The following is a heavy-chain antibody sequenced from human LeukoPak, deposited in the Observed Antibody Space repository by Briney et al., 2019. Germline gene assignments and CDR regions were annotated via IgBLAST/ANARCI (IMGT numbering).Heavy chain of an antibody. V-gene: IGHV4-34*01. Sequence: LGTLSPTLAVHGGSFSGYYWSWVRPPPRKGVGWVGEINHSGSTNYNPSLKSRVTISVDTSKNQFSLKLSSVTAADTAVYYCARHVRELLGSAFDIWGQGTMVTVSS. J-gene: IGHJ3*02. CDR2: INHSGST. CDR1: GGSFSGYY. D-gene: IGHD1-26*01. CDR3: ARHVRELLGSAFDI.